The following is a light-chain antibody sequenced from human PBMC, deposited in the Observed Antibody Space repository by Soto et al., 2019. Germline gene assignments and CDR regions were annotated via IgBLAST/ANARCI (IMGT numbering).Light chain of an antibody. J-gene: IGKJ1*01. CDR1: QSVSSSY. Sequence: EIVLTQSPGAPSLSPGERATLSCGASQSVSSSYLAGYQQKPGQAPRLLIYRASTRATGIPDSFSGSESGADVTLTISRLEPEDFAVDYCQQYGSSARTFGQGTKVVIK. CDR2: RAS. CDR3: QQYGSSART. V-gene: IGKV3-20*01.